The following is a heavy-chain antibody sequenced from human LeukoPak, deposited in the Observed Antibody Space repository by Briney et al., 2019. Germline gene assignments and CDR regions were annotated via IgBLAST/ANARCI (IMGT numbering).Heavy chain of an antibody. D-gene: IGHD2-2*01. J-gene: IGHJ6*03. Sequence: SGTLSLTCAVSGGSISSSNWWSWVRQPPGKGREGIGEIYHSGSTNYNPSLKSRGTISVDTSKNQFSLKLSSVPAADTAVYYCARHTRNYYYYLDVWGKGTTVTVSS. CDR3: ARHTRNYYYYLDV. V-gene: IGHV4-4*02. CDR1: GGSISSSNW. CDR2: IYHSGST.